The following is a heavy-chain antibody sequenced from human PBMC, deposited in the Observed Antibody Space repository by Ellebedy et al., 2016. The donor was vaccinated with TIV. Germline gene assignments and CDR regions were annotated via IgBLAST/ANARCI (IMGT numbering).Heavy chain of an antibody. D-gene: IGHD3-16*01. V-gene: IGHV3-23*01. J-gene: IGHJ6*02. CDR3: AKSRGYNYYYDMDV. CDR2: ISGDGST. CDR1: GFTFSSYA. Sequence: GGSLRLXXAASGFTFSSYAMAGVRQAPGKGLEWVSTISGDGSTYYADSVKGRFTISRDNSKNTLYLQMTSLRAEDTAIYYCAKSRGYNYYYDMDVWGQGTTVAVSS.